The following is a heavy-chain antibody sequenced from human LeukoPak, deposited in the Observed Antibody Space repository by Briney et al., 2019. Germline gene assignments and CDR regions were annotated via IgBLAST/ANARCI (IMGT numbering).Heavy chain of an antibody. D-gene: IGHD5-12*01. J-gene: IGHJ4*02. CDR3: SWLRFDYFDY. CDR1: GFTFSTYS. CDR2: ISSSGSYI. Sequence: PGGSLRLSCAASGFTFSTYSMNWVRQAPGKGLEWVSSISSSGSYIYYADSVKGRFTISRDNAKNSLYLQMNSLRAEDTAVYYCSWLRFDYFDYWGQGTLVTVSS. V-gene: IGHV3-21*01.